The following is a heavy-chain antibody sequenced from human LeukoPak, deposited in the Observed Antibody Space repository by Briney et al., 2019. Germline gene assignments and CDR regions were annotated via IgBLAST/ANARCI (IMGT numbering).Heavy chain of an antibody. CDR1: RFTFSSYG. J-gene: IGHJ3*02. Sequence: PGRSLRLSCAASRFTFSSYGMHWVRQAPGKGLEWVGFIRSKAYGGTTEYAASVKGRFTISRDDSKSIAYLQMNSLKTEDTAVYYCTRGNYYDSSGYYGGAFDIWGQGTMVTVSS. V-gene: IGHV3-49*04. CDR3: TRGNYYDSSGYYGGAFDI. CDR2: IRSKAYGGTT. D-gene: IGHD3-22*01.